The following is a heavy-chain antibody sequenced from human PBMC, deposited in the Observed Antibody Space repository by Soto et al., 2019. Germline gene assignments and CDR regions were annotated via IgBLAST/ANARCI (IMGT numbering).Heavy chain of an antibody. Sequence: PGGSLRLSCAASGFTFSSYWMSWVRQAPGKGLEWVANIKQDGSEKYYVDSVKGRFTISRDNAKNSLYLQMNSLRAEDTAVYYCARGRIQLWLTLPYYFDYWGQGTLVTVSS. CDR1: GFTFSSYW. J-gene: IGHJ4*02. CDR2: IKQDGSEK. D-gene: IGHD5-18*01. V-gene: IGHV3-7*01. CDR3: ARGRIQLWLTLPYYFDY.